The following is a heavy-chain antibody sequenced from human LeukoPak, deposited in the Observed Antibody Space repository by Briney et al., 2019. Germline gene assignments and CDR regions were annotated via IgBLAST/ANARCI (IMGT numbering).Heavy chain of an antibody. D-gene: IGHD6-19*01. Sequence: GGSLRLSCAASGFTFSSYSMNWVRQAPGKGLEWVSSISSSSSYIYYADSVKGRFTISRDNAKNSLYLQMNSLRAEDTDVYYCARDSSGWYNYWGQGTLVTVSS. CDR3: ARDSSGWYNY. V-gene: IGHV3-21*01. CDR2: ISSSSSYI. CDR1: GFTFSSYS. J-gene: IGHJ4*02.